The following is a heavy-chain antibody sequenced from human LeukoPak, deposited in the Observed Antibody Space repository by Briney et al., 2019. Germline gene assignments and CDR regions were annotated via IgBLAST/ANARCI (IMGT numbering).Heavy chain of an antibody. D-gene: IGHD3-10*01. J-gene: IGHJ5*02. Sequence: SETLSLTCAVYGGSFSGYYWSWIRQPPGKGLEWIGEINHSGSTNYNPSLKSRVTISVDTSKNQFSLKLSSVTAADTAVYYCARRERFRLLWFGETETHGGLFATWGQGTLVTVSS. CDR2: INHSGST. CDR3: ARRERFRLLWFGETETHGGLFAT. V-gene: IGHV4-34*01. CDR1: GGSFSGYY.